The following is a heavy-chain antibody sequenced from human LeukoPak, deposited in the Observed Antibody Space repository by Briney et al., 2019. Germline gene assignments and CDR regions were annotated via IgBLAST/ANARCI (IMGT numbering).Heavy chain of an antibody. D-gene: IGHD3-16*01. CDR1: GGSFSGYY. CDR2: INHSGST. CDR3: ARARSRWGVSFDY. Sequence: SETLSLTCAVYGGSFSGYYWRWIRQPPGNGLAWIGEINHSGSTNYNPSLKIRVTISVDTSKNQFSLKLTSVTAADTAVYYCARARSRWGVSFDYWGQGTLVTVSS. V-gene: IGHV4-34*01. J-gene: IGHJ4*02.